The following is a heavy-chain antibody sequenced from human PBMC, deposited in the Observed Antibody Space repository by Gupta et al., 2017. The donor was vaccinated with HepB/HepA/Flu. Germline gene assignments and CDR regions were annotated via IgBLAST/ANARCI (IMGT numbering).Heavy chain of an antibody. CDR2: IGASGITR. CDR3: AIEGGGYKSLDY. V-gene: IGHV3-48*03. J-gene: IGHJ4*01. D-gene: IGHD5-24*01. CDR1: GFTFSSSE. Sequence: EVQLVESGGGLVQPGGSLRLSCAASGFTFSSSEMNWVRQAPGKGVEWVSYIGASGITRFYADSVKGRFSISRDNAKNSLYLQMNSLRAEDTAVYFCAIEGGGYKSLDYWGHGALVTVSS.